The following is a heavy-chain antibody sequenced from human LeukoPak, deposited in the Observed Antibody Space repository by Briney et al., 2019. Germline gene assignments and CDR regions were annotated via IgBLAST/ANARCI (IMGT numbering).Heavy chain of an antibody. J-gene: IGHJ1*01. Sequence: SVKVSCKASGGTFSSYAISWVLHAPGHGLESMVGIIPIFGTANYAQKFQGRVTITADESTSTAYMALSRLRSEDTAVYYWARGNCGGDCYSAEYFQQWGQGTLVTVSS. CDR1: GGTFSSYA. CDR2: IIPIFGTA. D-gene: IGHD2-21*01. V-gene: IGHV1-69*13. CDR3: ARGNCGGDCYSAEYFQQ.